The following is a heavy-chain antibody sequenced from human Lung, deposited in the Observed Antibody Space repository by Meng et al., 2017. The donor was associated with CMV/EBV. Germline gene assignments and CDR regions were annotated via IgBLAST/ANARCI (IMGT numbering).Heavy chain of an antibody. CDR3: ARGLRAAANYYYYGMDV. J-gene: IGHJ6*02. CDR2: ISTSGSTI. D-gene: IGHD6-13*01. Sequence: GESXKISCVASGFTFSSYEMSWVRQAPGKGLEWVSSISTSGSTIYYADSAKGRFTVSRDNAENSLYLQMNSLRAEDTALYYCARGLRAAANYYYYGMDVWGQGXTVTVSS. V-gene: IGHV3-48*03. CDR1: GFTFSSYE.